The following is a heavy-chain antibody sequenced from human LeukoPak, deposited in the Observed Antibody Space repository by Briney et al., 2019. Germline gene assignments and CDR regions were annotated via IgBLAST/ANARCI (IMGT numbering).Heavy chain of an antibody. CDR2: ISSSSSTI. J-gene: IGHJ4*02. CDR1: GYTFSSYS. CDR3: ARRGDNWGPFDY. D-gene: IGHD7-27*01. Sequence: GGSLRLSCAASGYTFSSYSMNWVRQAPGKGLEWVSYISSSSSTIYYADSVKGRFTISRDNSKNTLYLQMDSLRAEDTAVYYCARRGDNWGPFDYWGQGTLVTVSS. V-gene: IGHV3-48*01.